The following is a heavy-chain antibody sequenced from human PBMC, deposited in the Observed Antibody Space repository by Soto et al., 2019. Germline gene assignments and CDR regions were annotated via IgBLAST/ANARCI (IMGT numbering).Heavy chain of an antibody. D-gene: IGHD3-22*01. CDR1: GGSISSSSYY. J-gene: IGHJ3*02. Sequence: QLQLQESGPGLVKPSETLSLTCTVSGGSISSSSYYWGWIRQPPGKGLEWIGSIYYSGSTYYNPSLKSRVTISVDTSKNQYSLKLSSVTAADTAVYYCAYDSSGDDAFDIWGQGTMVTVSS. CDR2: IYYSGST. V-gene: IGHV4-39*01. CDR3: AYDSSGDDAFDI.